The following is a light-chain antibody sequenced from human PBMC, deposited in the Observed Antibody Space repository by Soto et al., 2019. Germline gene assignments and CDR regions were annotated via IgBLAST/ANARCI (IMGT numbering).Light chain of an antibody. J-gene: IGKJ2*01. V-gene: IGKV1-39*01. CDR1: QSINIY. CDR2: GAS. CDR3: QQSYRSPYT. Sequence: IQMTQSPSSLSASVGDSVTVTCRASQSINIYLNWYQQKPGKAPTLLIYGASSLQSGVPSRFTGGGSRTDFTLTISSLQPEDFATYYCQQSYRSPYTFGQGTKLETK.